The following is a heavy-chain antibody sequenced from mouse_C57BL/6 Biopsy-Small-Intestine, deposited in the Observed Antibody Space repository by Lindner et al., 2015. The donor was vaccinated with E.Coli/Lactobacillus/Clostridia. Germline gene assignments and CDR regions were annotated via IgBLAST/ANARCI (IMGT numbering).Heavy chain of an antibody. Sequence: SVKVSCKASGYSFPPMESVGYGQARGKALSGWVGSVVPSGDTKYAQKFHGRVTMTRDISTATAYMDLSSLRSDDTAIYYCARDPSRGWVVVTPFDNWGQGTLVTVSS. CDR1: GYSFPPM. CDR3: ARDPSRGWVVVTPFDN. D-gene: IGHD2-13*01. J-gene: IGHJ4*01. V-gene: IGHV1-74*01. CDR2: SVVPSGDT.